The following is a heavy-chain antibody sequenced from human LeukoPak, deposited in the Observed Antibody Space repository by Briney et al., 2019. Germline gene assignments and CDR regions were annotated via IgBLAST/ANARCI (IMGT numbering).Heavy chain of an antibody. CDR2: ISYDGSNK. CDR3: ARDYAFDI. J-gene: IGHJ3*02. CDR1: GFTFSSYA. V-gene: IGHV3-30-3*01. Sequence: PGGSLRLSCAAFGFTFSSYAMHWVRQAPGKGLEWVAVISYDGSNKYYADSVKGRFTISRDNSKNTLYLQMNSLRAEDTAVYYCARDYAFDIWGQGTMVTVSS.